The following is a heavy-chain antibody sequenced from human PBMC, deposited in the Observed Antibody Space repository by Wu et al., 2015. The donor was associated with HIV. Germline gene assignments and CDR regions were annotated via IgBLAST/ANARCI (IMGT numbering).Heavy chain of an antibody. J-gene: IGHJ6*02. CDR1: GYTFTSYY. CDR3: ARERITMIVVVYQGAYGMDV. D-gene: IGHD3-22*01. V-gene: IGHV1-46*01. Sequence: QVQLVQSGAEVKKPGASVKVSCKASGYTFTSYYRHWVRQAPGQGLEWMGIINPSGGSTSYAQKFQGRVTMTRDTSTSTVYMELSSLRSEDTAVYYCARERITMIVVVYQGAYGMDVWGQGTTVTVSS. CDR2: INPSGGST.